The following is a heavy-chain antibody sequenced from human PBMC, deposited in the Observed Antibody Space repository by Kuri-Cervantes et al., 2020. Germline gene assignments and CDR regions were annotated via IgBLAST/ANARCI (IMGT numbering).Heavy chain of an antibody. Sequence: SETLSFTRISSGGSIRSSSYYWDWIRQPPGKGLEWVGSIYYSGRTYYTPSLKSRVTISVDTSNNQFSLGLSSVTAADTAVYYCARAVGHYFGSGSYYDGYFDYWGQGSLVTVSS. CDR1: GGSIRSSSYY. V-gene: IGHV4-39*07. CDR2: IYYSGRT. CDR3: ARAVGHYFGSGSYYDGYFDY. J-gene: IGHJ4*02. D-gene: IGHD3-10*01.